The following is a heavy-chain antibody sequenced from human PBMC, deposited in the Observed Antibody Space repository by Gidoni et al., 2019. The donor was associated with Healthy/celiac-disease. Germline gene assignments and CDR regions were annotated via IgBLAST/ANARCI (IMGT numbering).Heavy chain of an antibody. D-gene: IGHD4-17*01. V-gene: IGHV1-24*01. CDR2: FDPEDGET. CDR3: ATDYGGKSARPYYYYMDV. J-gene: IGHJ6*03. CDR1: GYTLTEFS. Sequence: QVQLVQSGAEVKKPGASVKVSCKVSGYTLTEFSMHWVQQAPGKGLEWMGGFDPEDGETIYAQKFQGRVTMTEDPSTDTAYMELSSLRSEDTAVYYCATDYGGKSARPYYYYMDVWGKGTTVTVSS.